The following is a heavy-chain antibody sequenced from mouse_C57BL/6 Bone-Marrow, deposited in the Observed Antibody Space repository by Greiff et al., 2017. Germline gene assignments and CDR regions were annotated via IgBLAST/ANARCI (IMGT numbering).Heavy chain of an antibody. V-gene: IGHV1-81*01. D-gene: IGHD2-3*01. CDR1: GYTFTSYG. CDR3: ASRWLLRAMDY. J-gene: IGHJ4*01. CDR2: IYPRSGNT. Sequence: VQLVESGAELARPGASVKLSCKASGYTFTSYGISWVKQRPGQGLEWIGEIYPRSGNTYYNEKFKGKATLTADKSSSTAYMVLRILTSEVSAVYFGASRWLLRAMDYWGQGTSVTVSS.